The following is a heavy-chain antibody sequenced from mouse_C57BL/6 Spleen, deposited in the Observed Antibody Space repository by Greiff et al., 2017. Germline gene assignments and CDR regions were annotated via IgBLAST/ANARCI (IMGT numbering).Heavy chain of an antibody. V-gene: IGHV1-69*01. CDR3: ARRNYVRDMDY. CDR1: GYTFTSYW. J-gene: IGHJ4*01. CDR2: IDPSDSYT. Sequence: QVQLKQPGAELVMPGASVKLSCKASGYTFTSYWMHWVKQRPGQGLEWIGEIDPSDSYTNYNQKFKGKSTLTVDKSSSTAYMQLSSLTSEDSAVYYCARRNYVRDMDYWGQGTSVTVSS. D-gene: IGHD2-4*01.